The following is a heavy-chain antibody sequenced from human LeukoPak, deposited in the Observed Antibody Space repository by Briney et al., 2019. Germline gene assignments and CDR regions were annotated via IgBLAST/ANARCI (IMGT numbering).Heavy chain of an antibody. J-gene: IGHJ3*02. V-gene: IGHV1-8*02. D-gene: IGHD1-26*01. CDR3: ARASGSYYAFDI. CDR2: INPNSGDI. CDR1: GYTFTAYF. Sequence: VASVRVSCKASGYTFTAYFMHWVRQAPGQGLEWMGWINPNSGDIVYAQKFQGRVTMTRNTSTSTAYMELSSLRSEDTAVYYCARASGSYYAFDIWGQGTMVTVSS.